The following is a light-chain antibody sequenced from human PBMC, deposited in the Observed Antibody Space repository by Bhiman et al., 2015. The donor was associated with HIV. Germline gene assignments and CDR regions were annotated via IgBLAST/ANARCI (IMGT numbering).Light chain of an antibody. CDR3: QSYDTSLRGPV. CDR1: SSSIGAGYD. V-gene: IGLV1-40*01. Sequence: QSLLTQPPSVSGAPGQRVIISCTGSSSSIGAGYDVNWYQQLPGRAPKLLIYGSTNRPSGVPDRFSGSKSGTSASLAISGLQAEDEADYYCQSYDTSLRGPVFGGGTKLTVL. CDR2: GST. J-gene: IGLJ3*02.